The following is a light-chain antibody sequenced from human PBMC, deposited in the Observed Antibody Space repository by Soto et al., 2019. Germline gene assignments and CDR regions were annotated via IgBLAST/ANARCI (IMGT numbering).Light chain of an antibody. J-gene: IGKJ2*01. CDR1: QSVSSSY. Sequence: EIVLTQSPGTLSLSPGERATLSCRASQSVSSSYLAWYQQKPGQAPRLLIYGASSRATGIPDRFSGSGSGTDFTLTISRLEPQDFAVYYCHQHCASPVYTFGQATKLVIK. CDR3: HQHCASPVYT. V-gene: IGKV3-20*01. CDR2: GAS.